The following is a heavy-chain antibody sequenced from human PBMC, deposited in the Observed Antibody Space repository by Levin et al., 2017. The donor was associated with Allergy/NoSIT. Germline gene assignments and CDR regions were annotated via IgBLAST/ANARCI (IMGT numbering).Heavy chain of an antibody. V-gene: IGHV3-30*18. CDR1: GFTFSRFA. J-gene: IGHJ6*02. CDR2: ISYDGSNK. Sequence: GGSLRLSCAASGFTFSRFAMHWVRQAPGKGLEWVAVISYDGSNKYYEDSVKGRFSISRDKSKNTLYLEMDILRVEDTAMYYCAKTATASLRYYSVLHVWGHGPTVTVSS. D-gene: IGHD2-21*02. CDR3: AKTATASLRYYSVLHV.